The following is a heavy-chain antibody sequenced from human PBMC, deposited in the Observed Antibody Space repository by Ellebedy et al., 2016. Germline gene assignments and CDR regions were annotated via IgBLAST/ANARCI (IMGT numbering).Heavy chain of an antibody. CDR3: ARAVYDSSGYYRGDAFDI. Sequence: ASVKVSXXASGYTFTSYGISWVRQAPGQGLEWMGWISAYNGNTNYAQKLQGRVTMTTDTSTSTAYMELRSLRSDDTAVYYCARAVYDSSGYYRGDAFDIWGQGTMVTVSS. CDR2: ISAYNGNT. CDR1: GYTFTSYG. D-gene: IGHD3-22*01. V-gene: IGHV1-18*01. J-gene: IGHJ3*02.